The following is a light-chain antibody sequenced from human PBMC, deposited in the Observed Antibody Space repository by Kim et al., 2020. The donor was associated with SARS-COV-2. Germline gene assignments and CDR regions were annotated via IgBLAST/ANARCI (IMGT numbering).Light chain of an antibody. CDR1: QSVSSN. CDR2: DAS. CDR3: QQYNNWPPT. Sequence: VSPGERAALSCRASQSVSSNVAWYQQKPGQAHRLLIYDASTRATGIPARSSGSGSGTEFTLTISSLQSEDFAVYYCQQYNNWPPTFGQGTKVDIK. V-gene: IGKV3-15*01. J-gene: IGKJ1*01.